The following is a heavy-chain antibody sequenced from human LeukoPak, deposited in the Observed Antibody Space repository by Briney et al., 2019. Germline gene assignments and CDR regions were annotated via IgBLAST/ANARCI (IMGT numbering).Heavy chain of an antibody. Sequence: GGSLRLSCAASGFTFSNYALHWVRQAPGKGLDWVSAISGSGDSTYYADSVKGRFTISRDNAKNTLYLQMNSLRAEDTAVYYCASNRGYSYGSLMYYYYYYMDVWGKGTTVTVSS. CDR3: ASNRGYSYGSLMYYYYYYMDV. CDR2: ISGSGDST. CDR1: GFTFSNYA. V-gene: IGHV3-23*01. J-gene: IGHJ6*03. D-gene: IGHD5-18*01.